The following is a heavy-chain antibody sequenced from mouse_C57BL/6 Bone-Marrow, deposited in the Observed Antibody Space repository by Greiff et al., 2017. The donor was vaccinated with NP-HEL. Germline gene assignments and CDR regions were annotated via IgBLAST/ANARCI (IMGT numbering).Heavy chain of an antibody. CDR1: GFTFSSYA. Sequence: EVMLVESGGGLVKPGGSLKLSCAASGFTFSSYAMSWVRQTPEKRLEWVATISDGGSYTYYPDNVKGRFTISRDNAKNNLYLQMSHLKSEDTAMYYCARDLTTVFDYWGQGTTLTVSS. D-gene: IGHD1-1*01. J-gene: IGHJ2*01. V-gene: IGHV5-4*01. CDR3: ARDLTTVFDY. CDR2: ISDGGSYT.